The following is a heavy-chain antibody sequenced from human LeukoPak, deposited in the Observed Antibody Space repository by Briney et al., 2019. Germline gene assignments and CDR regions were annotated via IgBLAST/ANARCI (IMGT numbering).Heavy chain of an antibody. Sequence: PSETLSLTCAVYGGYFCCYYWSWIHQPPAKGQEWIGEINHSGSTNYNPSLKSRVTISVDTSKNQFSLKLSSVTAADTAVYYCARDVAAAGSTSWGQGTLVTVSS. CDR3: ARDVAAAGSTS. J-gene: IGHJ4*02. D-gene: IGHD6-13*01. V-gene: IGHV4-34*01. CDR2: INHSGST. CDR1: GGYFCCYY.